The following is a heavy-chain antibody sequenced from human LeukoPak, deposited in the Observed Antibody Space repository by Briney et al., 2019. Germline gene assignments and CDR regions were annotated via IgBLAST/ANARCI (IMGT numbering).Heavy chain of an antibody. J-gene: IGHJ3*02. CDR1: GFTFSSYG. D-gene: IGHD2-2*03. V-gene: IGHV3-30*02. CDR2: IRYDGSNK. Sequence: GGSLRLSCAASGFTFSSYGMHWVRQAPGKGLEWVAFIRYDGSNKYYADSVKGRFTISRDNFKNTLYLQMNSLRAEDTAVYYCAKLVDIVVVPASASDAFDIWGQGTMVTVSS. CDR3: AKLVDIVVVPASASDAFDI.